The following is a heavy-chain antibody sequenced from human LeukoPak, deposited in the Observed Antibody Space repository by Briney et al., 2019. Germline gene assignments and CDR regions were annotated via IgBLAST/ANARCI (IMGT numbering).Heavy chain of an antibody. CDR1: GFTFSSYA. CDR3: ATLSSSDYFDY. D-gene: IGHD3-16*02. J-gene: IGHJ4*02. V-gene: IGHV3-23*01. Sequence: GGSLRLSCAASGFTFSSYAMSWVRQAPGKGLEWVSAISGSGGSTYYADSVKGRFTISRDNSKNTLYLQMNRLRAEDTAVYYCATLSSSDYFDYWGQGTLVTVSS. CDR2: ISGSGGST.